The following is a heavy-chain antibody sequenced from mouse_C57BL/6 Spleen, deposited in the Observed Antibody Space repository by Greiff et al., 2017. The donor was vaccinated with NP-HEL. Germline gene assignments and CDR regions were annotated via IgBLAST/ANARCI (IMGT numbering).Heavy chain of an antibody. CDR3: ARGGQLRLTWFAY. D-gene: IGHD3-2*02. CDR2: INPSNGGT. V-gene: IGHV1-53*01. J-gene: IGHJ3*01. Sequence: QVQLQQPGTELVKPGASVKLSCKASGYTFTSYWMHWVKQRPGQGLEWIGNINPSNGGTNYNEKFKSKATLTVDKSSSTAYMQLSSLTSDDSAVYYCARGGQLRLTWFAYWGQGTLVTVSA. CDR1: GYTFTSYW.